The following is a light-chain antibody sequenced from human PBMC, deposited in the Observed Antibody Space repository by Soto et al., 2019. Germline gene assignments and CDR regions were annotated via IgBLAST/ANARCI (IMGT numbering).Light chain of an antibody. J-gene: IGKJ1*01. CDR3: MQTVQFPWT. CDR1: RSLVYSDGKTY. V-gene: IGKV2D-29*01. Sequence: DIVLTQTPLSLSVTPGQPASISCRSSRSLVYSDGKTYFYWYLQKPGQPPQLLIHGVSNRFSGVTDRFSGSGSGTDFTLTISRVEAEDVGVYYCMQTVQFPWTFGQGTKVEVK. CDR2: GVS.